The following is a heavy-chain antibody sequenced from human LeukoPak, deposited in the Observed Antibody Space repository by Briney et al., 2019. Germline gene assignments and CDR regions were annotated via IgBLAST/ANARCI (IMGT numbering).Heavy chain of an antibody. J-gene: IGHJ4*02. D-gene: IGHD1-26*01. CDR1: GFTSSTAW. Sequence: GGSLRLSCAASGFTSSTAWMSWVRQAPGTGLEWVATIKPDGSEKFYVDSVKGRFTISRDSAKNSLYLQMNSLRAEDTAVYYCARDIGDFWGQGTLVTVSS. CDR2: IKPDGSEK. V-gene: IGHV3-7*03. CDR3: ARDIGDF.